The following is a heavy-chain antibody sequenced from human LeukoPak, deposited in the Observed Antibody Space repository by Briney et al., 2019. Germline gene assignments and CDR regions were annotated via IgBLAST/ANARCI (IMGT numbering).Heavy chain of an antibody. D-gene: IGHD6-19*01. J-gene: IGHJ4*02. Sequence: ASVKVSCKASGYTFTSYGINWVRQAPGQGLEWMGWISAYSGDTKFAQKFQGRVTMTRDTSISTAYMELSRLRSDDTAVYYCARPRDSSGWYGGEDWGQGTLVTVSS. CDR1: GYTFTSYG. CDR2: ISAYSGDT. V-gene: IGHV1-18*01. CDR3: ARPRDSSGWYGGED.